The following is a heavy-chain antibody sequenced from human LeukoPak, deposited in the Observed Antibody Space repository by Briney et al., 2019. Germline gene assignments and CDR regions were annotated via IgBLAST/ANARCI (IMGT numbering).Heavy chain of an antibody. CDR1: GGPINSDY. CDR3: ARLSAVAGNWASDY. Sequence: PSETLSLTCTVSGGPINSDYWNWLRQPPGQGLEWIGCIYSSGSTNYNPSLNSRVSISLDTSKNQLSLKLSSVTAADTAVYYCARLSAVAGNWASDYWGQGTLVTVSS. D-gene: IGHD6-19*01. V-gene: IGHV4-59*08. J-gene: IGHJ4*02. CDR2: IYSSGST.